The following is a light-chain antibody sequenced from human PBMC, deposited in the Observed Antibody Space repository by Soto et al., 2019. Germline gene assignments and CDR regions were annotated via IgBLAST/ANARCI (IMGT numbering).Light chain of an antibody. Sequence: DFQMTQSPSSLSASVGDRVTITCRATQAIKNFLNWYQQKPGRAPKLLISDASTLQRGVPSRFIASGSATHFTFVISSLQPEDVGTYYCQQSDNLPLTFGQGTRLDIK. CDR3: QQSDNLPLT. J-gene: IGKJ5*01. CDR2: DAS. V-gene: IGKV1-33*01. CDR1: QAIKNF.